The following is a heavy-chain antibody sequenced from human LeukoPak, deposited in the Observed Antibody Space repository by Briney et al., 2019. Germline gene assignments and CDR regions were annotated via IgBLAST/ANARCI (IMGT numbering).Heavy chain of an antibody. V-gene: IGHV4-34*01. CDR2: INHSGST. D-gene: IGHD4-23*01. CDR1: GGSFSGYY. Sequence: SETLSLTCAVYGGSFSGYYWSWIRQPPGKGLEWIGEINHSGSTNYNPSPKSRVTISVDTSKNQFSLKLSSVTAADTAVYYCARESRYGAVVTPFDYWGQGTLVTVSS. CDR3: ARESRYGAVVTPFDY. J-gene: IGHJ4*02.